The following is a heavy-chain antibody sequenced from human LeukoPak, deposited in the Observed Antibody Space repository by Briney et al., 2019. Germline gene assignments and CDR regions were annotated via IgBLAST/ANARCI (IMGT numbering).Heavy chain of an antibody. CDR3: ARQVYSSSWSYYFEY. D-gene: IGHD6-13*01. CDR2: IYHSEST. J-gene: IGHJ4*02. CDR1: GGSISDGDYY. V-gene: IGHV4-30-2*02. Sequence: SETLSLTCSVSGGSISDGDYYWSWIRQPPGKGLEWIGHIYHSESTHYNSSLKSRVTISVDRSKNQFSLKLSSVTPADTAVYYCARQVYSSSWSYYFEYWGQGILVTVSS.